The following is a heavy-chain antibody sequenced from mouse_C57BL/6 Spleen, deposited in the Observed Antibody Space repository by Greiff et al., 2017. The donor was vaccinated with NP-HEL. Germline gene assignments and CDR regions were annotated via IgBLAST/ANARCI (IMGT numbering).Heavy chain of an antibody. V-gene: IGHV1-69*01. CDR3: ARGRELGPTRYWYFDV. Sequence: QVQLQQSGAELVMPGASVKLSCKASGYTFTSYWMHWVKQRPGQGLEWIGEIDPSDSYTNYNQKFKGKSTLTVDKSSSTAYMQLSSLTSEDSAVYYCARGRELGPTRYWYFDVWGTGTTVTVSS. CDR2: IDPSDSYT. CDR1: GYTFTSYW. D-gene: IGHD4-1*01. J-gene: IGHJ1*03.